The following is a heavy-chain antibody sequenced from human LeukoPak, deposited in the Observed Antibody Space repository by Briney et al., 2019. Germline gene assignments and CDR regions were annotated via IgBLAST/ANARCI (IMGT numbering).Heavy chain of an antibody. J-gene: IGHJ4*02. CDR2: IYHSGYT. CDR3: AWSSMFRGVTVDY. CDR1: GGSINSSSYY. Sequence: SETLSLTCTVSGGSINSSSYYWGWLRQPPGEALEWVVSIYHSGYTYSNPSLKSRVTIPVDPSKSQSSLKLSSVTAADTAVYYCAWSSMFRGVTVDYWGQGRVDSVCS. V-gene: IGHV4-39*01. D-gene: IGHD3-10*01.